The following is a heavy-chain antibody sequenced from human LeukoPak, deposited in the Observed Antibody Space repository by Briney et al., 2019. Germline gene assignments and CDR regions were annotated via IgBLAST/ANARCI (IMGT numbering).Heavy chain of an antibody. CDR1: GFTFSRYS. V-gene: IGHV3-48*04. CDR3: ARPYCSDTSCYWYFDY. D-gene: IGHD2-2*01. Sequence: PGGSLRLSCAASGFTFSRYSMNWVRQAPGKGLEWVSSINYSGSTIYYADSVKGRFTISRDSAENSLYLQMNSLRAEDTAVYYCARPYCSDTSCYWYFDYWGQGTLVTVSS. J-gene: IGHJ4*02. CDR2: INYSGSTI.